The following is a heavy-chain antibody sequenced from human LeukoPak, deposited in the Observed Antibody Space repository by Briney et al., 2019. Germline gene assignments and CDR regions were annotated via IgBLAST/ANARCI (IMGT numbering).Heavy chain of an antibody. J-gene: IGHJ4*02. CDR1: GYTFTSYA. V-gene: IGHV1-3*01. Sequence: ASVKVSCKASGYTFTSYAIHWVRQAPGQRLEWMGWIIAGNGNTKYSQKFQGRVTIIRDTSASTAYMELSSLRSEDTAVYYCARVGYCSSTSCLNFDHWGQGTLVTVSS. D-gene: IGHD2-2*01. CDR2: IIAGNGNT. CDR3: ARVGYCSSTSCLNFDH.